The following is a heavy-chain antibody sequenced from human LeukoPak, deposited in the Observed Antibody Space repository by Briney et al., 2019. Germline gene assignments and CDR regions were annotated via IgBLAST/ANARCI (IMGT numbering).Heavy chain of an antibody. CDR1: GGSISSTTYY. J-gene: IGHJ3*02. CDR3: ARSPLRFDWLDAFDI. Sequence: PSETLSLTCTVSGGSISSTTYYWAWIRQPPGKGLEWIGSIYYSGSTYYNPSLKSRVTISVDTSKNQFSLKLSSVTAADTAVYYCARSPLRFDWLDAFDIWGQGTMVTVSS. D-gene: IGHD3-9*01. CDR2: IYYSGST. V-gene: IGHV4-39*01.